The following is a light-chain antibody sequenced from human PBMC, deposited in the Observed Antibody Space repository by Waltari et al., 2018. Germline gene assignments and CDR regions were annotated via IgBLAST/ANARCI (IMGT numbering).Light chain of an antibody. V-gene: IGKV1-17*01. CDR2: AAS. CDR1: QGINTY. Sequence: DIQMTQSPSSLSASAGDRVAITCRASQGINTYLNWYQQKPGETPKRLIYAASSLESGVPSRFSVSVSGTDFTLTISSLQPEDFATYYCLQYNDNPLTFGGGTKVEIK. J-gene: IGKJ4*01. CDR3: LQYNDNPLT.